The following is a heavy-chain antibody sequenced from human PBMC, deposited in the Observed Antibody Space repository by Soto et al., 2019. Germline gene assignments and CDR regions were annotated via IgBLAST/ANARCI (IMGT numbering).Heavy chain of an antibody. CDR2: IYPDDSNI. Sequence: GESLKISCKGSGYSFNDYWIAWVRHMPGKGLESMGIIYPDDSNIKYSPSFEGQVTISADRSISTAYLQWSSLEASDTAIYYCARTSIAVIRGYFDYWGQGTLVTVSS. V-gene: IGHV5-51*01. D-gene: IGHD2-21*01. CDR3: ARTSIAVIRGYFDY. J-gene: IGHJ4*02. CDR1: GYSFNDYW.